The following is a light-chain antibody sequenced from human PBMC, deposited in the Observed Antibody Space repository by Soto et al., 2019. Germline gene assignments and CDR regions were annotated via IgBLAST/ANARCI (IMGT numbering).Light chain of an antibody. Sequence: EIVLTQSPATLSLSPGERATLSCRASQSVSSYLAWYKQKPGQAPRLLIYGASNRATGIPDRFSGSGSGTDFTLTIRRLEPEDFAVYYCQQYGSPGTFGQGTKVDIK. J-gene: IGKJ1*01. V-gene: IGKV3-20*01. CDR1: QSVSSY. CDR3: QQYGSPGT. CDR2: GAS.